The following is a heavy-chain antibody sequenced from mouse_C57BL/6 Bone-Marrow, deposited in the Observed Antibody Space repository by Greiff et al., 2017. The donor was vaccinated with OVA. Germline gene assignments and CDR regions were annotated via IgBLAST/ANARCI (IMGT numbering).Heavy chain of an antibody. Sequence: VQVVESGGGLVKPGGSLKLSCAASGFTFSSYTMSWVRQTPEKRLEWVATISGGGGNTYYPDSVKGRFTISRDNAKNTLYLQMSSLRSEDTALYYCARHFGPWFAYWGQGTLVTVSA. CDR2: ISGGGGNT. V-gene: IGHV5-9*01. CDR1: GFTFSSYT. J-gene: IGHJ3*01. CDR3: ARHFGPWFAY.